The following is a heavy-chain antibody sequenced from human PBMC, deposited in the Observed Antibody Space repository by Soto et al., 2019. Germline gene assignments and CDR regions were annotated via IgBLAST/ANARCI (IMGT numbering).Heavy chain of an antibody. J-gene: IGHJ3*02. CDR1: GFTFSSYG. Sequence: QVQLVESGGGVVQPGRSLRLSCAASGFTFSSYGMHWVRQAPGKGLEWVAVISYDGSNKYYADSVKGRFTISRDNSKHTLYLQMNSLRAEDTAVYYCAKVLHYYDSSGDAFDIWGQGTMVTVSS. CDR2: ISYDGSNK. CDR3: AKVLHYYDSSGDAFDI. V-gene: IGHV3-30*18. D-gene: IGHD3-22*01.